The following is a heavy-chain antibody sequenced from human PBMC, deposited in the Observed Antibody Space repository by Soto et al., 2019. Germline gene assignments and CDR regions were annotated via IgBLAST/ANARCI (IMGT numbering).Heavy chain of an antibody. V-gene: IGHV5-51*01. J-gene: IGHJ6*02. Sequence: RGESLKISCKGSGYSFTSYWIGWVRQMPGKGLEWMGIIYPGDSDTRYSPSFQGQVTISADKSISTAYLQWSSLKASDTAMYYCARHSYGGGRDGYNSRDYYGMDVWGQGTTVTVSS. CDR2: IYPGDSDT. CDR1: GYSFTSYW. CDR3: ARHSYGGGRDGYNSRDYYGMDV. D-gene: IGHD5-12*01.